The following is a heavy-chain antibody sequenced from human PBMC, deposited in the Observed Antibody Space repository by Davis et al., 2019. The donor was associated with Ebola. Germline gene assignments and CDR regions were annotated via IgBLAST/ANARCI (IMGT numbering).Heavy chain of an antibody. D-gene: IGHD3-9*01. J-gene: IGHJ6*02. CDR2: ISSSTTTI. CDR1: GFTFSGYS. V-gene: IGHV3-48*04. Sequence: GGSLRLSCAASGFTFSGYSMNWVRQAPGKGLEWISYISSSTTTIYYADSVKGRFAISRDNAKNSLYLQMNSLRAEDTAVYYCAREGGLRYFDWLNYGMDVWGQGTTVTVSS. CDR3: AREGGLRYFDWLNYGMDV.